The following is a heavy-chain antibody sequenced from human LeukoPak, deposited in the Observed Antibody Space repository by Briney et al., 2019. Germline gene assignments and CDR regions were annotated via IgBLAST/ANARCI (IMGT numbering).Heavy chain of an antibody. V-gene: IGHV3-23*01. J-gene: IGHJ4*02. CDR1: GFTFSSYA. D-gene: IGHD6-19*01. Sequence: GGSLRLSCAASGFTFSSYAMSWVRQAPGKGLEWVSSISGSGYTDYADSVKGRFTISRDNSKNTLSLQMNSLRAEDTAVYYCASPKVAANWGQGTLVTVSS. CDR3: ASPKVAAN. CDR2: ISGSGYT.